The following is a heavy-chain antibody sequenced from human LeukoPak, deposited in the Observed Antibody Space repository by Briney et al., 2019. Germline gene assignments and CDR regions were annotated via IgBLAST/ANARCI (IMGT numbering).Heavy chain of an antibody. J-gene: IGHJ6*03. D-gene: IGHD4-11*01. CDR1: GASISIYY. CDR2: THHTDGT. V-gene: IGHV4-59*01. Sequence: SETLSLTCTVSGASISIYYWTWVRQPPAKELECIGYTHHTDGTNYNPSLESRVTISLDTSNNQLSLTLRSVTASDTAVYYCARGGLYRGFYCYNDVWAKGTTVTVSS. CDR3: ARGGLYRGFYCYNDV.